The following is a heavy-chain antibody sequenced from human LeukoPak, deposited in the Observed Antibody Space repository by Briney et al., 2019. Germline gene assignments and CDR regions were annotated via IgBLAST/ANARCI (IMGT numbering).Heavy chain of an antibody. CDR1: GYTFTDYF. V-gene: IGHV1-2*02. Sequence: ASVKVSCKDSGYTFTDYFLLWVRQAPAQGPAWMGWMSPNSGSTNYAQNFKGRVTMTRDTSISTAYLELNSLTSHDTADYYCARDLPKTGYVGASDIWGQGTMVTVSS. CDR2: MSPNSGST. J-gene: IGHJ3*02. CDR3: ARDLPKTGYVGASDI. D-gene: IGHD3-16*01.